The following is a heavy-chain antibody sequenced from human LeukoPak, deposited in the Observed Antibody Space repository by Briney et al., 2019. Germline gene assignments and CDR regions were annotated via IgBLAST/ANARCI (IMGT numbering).Heavy chain of an antibody. D-gene: IGHD4-17*01. J-gene: IGHJ4*02. CDR3: ARDRLDYGDSYTLDS. Sequence: ASVKVSCKASGGTFNSYAISWVRQAPGQGLEWMGRIIPVLDMANHAEEFQARVTISADKSTSTAYMELSSLRSEDTAVYYCARDRLDYGDSYTLDSWGRGTLVTVSS. V-gene: IGHV1-69*04. CDR1: GGTFNSYA. CDR2: IIPVLDMA.